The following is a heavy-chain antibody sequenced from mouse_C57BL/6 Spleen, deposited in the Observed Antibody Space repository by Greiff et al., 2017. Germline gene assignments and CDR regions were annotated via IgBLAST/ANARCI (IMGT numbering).Heavy chain of an antibody. CDR3: ARSLYMGDY. V-gene: IGHV1-61*01. CDR1: GYTFTSYW. J-gene: IGHJ2*01. D-gene: IGHD2-12*01. CDR2: IYPSDSET. Sequence: QVQLQQPGAELVRPGSSVKLFCKASGYTFTSYWMDWVKQRPGQGLEWIGNIYPSDSETHYNQKFKDKATLTVDKSSSTAYMQLSSLTSEDSAVYYCARSLYMGDYWGQGTTLTVSS.